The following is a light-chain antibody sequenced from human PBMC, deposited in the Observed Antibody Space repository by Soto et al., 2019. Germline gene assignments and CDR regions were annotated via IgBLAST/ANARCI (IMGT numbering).Light chain of an antibody. CDR1: QGISSY. J-gene: IGKJ4*01. CDR2: AAS. V-gene: IGKV1-9*01. CDR3: QQLNSYPRRLT. Sequence: DIQLTQSPSFLSASVGDRVTITCRASQGISSYLALYQQKPRKAPKRLIYAASTLQSGVPSRFSGSGSGTEFPLKTSSLQPEDFATYYCQQLNSYPRRLTFGGGTKVEIK.